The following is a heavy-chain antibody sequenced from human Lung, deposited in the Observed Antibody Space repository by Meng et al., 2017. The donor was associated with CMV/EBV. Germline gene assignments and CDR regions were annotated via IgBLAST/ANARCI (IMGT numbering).Heavy chain of an antibody. Sequence: SLKISCAASGFPFDDYAMHRVRQGPGKGLEWVSGISWNSGDIGYADSVKGRFTISRDNAKNSLYLQMDSLSAEDTALYYCAKFGAVAGFPTWGQGTLVTVSS. CDR3: AKFGAVAGFPT. CDR1: GFPFDDYA. CDR2: ISWNSGDI. D-gene: IGHD6-13*01. V-gene: IGHV3-9*01. J-gene: IGHJ4*02.